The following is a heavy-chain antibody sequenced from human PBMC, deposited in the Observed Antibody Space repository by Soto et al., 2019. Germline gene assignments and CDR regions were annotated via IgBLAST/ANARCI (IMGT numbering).Heavy chain of an antibody. V-gene: IGHV3-30-3*01. CDR3: ARGNGAYDTSGYFDY. D-gene: IGHD3-22*01. J-gene: IGHJ4*02. CDR2: ISYDGSNK. CDR1: GFTFSSYA. Sequence: QVQLVESGGGVVQPGRSLRLSCAASGFTFSSYAMHWVRQAPGKGLEWVAIISYDGSNKYYADSVKGRFTISRDNSKNTLYLRMNSLRAEDTTVYFCARGNGAYDTSGYFDYWGQGTQVTVSS.